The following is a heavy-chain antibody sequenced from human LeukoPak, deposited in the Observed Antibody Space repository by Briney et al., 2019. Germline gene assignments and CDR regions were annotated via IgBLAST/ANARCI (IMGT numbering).Heavy chain of an antibody. D-gene: IGHD3-10*01. V-gene: IGHV4-61*01. CDR3: ARVEWFGELSPFDI. J-gene: IGHJ3*02. Sequence: SETLSLTCTVSGGSVSSGTYYWRWIRQPPGEGLEWIGYIYYSGSTNYNPSLKSRVTISVDTSKNQFSLKLSSVTAADTAVYYCARVEWFGELSPFDIWGQGTMVTVSS. CDR1: GGSVSSGTYY. CDR2: IYYSGST.